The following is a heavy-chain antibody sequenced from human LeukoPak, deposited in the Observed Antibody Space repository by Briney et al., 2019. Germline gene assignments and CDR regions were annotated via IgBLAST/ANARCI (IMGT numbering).Heavy chain of an antibody. CDR1: GFTFSSYG. CDR3: AKSGGVTTTLGY. J-gene: IGHJ4*02. D-gene: IGHD4-17*01. CDR2: ISYDGSNK. V-gene: IGHV3-30*18. Sequence: PGGSLRLSCAASGFTFSSYGMHWVRQAPGKGLEWVAVISYDGSNKYYADSVKGRFTISRDNSKNTLYLQMNSLRAEDTAVYYCAKSGGVTTTLGYWGQGTLVTVS.